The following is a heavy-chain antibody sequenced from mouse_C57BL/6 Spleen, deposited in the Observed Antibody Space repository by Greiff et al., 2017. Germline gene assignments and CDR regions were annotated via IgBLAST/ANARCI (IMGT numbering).Heavy chain of an antibody. CDR3: TFITTVVATGDYFDY. CDR2: IDPETGGT. J-gene: IGHJ2*01. CDR1: GYTFTDYE. V-gene: IGHV1-15*01. D-gene: IGHD1-1*01. Sequence: QVQLQQSGAELVRPGASVTLSCKASGYTFTDYEMHWVKQTPVHGLEWIGAIDPETGGTAYNQKFKGKAILTADKSSSTAYMELRSLTSEDSAVYYCTFITTVVATGDYFDYWGQGTTLTVSS.